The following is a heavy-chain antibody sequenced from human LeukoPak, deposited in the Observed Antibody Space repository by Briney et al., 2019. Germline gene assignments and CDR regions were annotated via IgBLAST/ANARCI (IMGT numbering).Heavy chain of an antibody. J-gene: IGHJ4*02. CDR2: IYYSGST. CDR3: ARKSLDFTESTGGSYDY. D-gene: IGHD5/OR15-5a*01. V-gene: IGHV4-39*01. Sequence: SETLSLTCTVSGGSISSSSYYWGWIRQPPGKGLEWIGSIYYSGSTYYNPSLKSRVTISVDTSKNQFSLKLSSVTAADTAVYYCARKSLDFTESTGGSYDYWGQGTLVTVSS. CDR1: GGSISSSSYY.